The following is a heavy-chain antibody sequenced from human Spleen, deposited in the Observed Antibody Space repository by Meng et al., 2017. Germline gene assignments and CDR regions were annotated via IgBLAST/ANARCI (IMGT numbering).Heavy chain of an antibody. D-gene: IGHD1-26*01. CDR3: ARHDYSGFYYGMDV. J-gene: IGHJ6*02. V-gene: IGHV1-2*06. CDR1: GYTFTGYY. Sequence: ASVKVSCKASGYTFTGYYMHWVRRAPGQGLEWMGRINPKSGDTHYAQRFQGRVTMTRNTSISTAYMELSSLRSEDTAIYYCARHDYSGFYYGMDVWGQGTTVTGYS. CDR2: INPKSGDT.